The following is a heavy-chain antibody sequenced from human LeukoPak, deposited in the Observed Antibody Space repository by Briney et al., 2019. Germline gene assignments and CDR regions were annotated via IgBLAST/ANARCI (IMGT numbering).Heavy chain of an antibody. Sequence: ASVKVSCKASGYSFTSYYMHWVRQAPGQGLEWMGIINPSGGSTSYAQKFQGRVTMTRDMSTSTVYMELSSLRSEDTAVYYCARSRRGLRLGDLSFREGYYYYMDVWGKGTTVTVSS. CDR2: INPSGGST. D-gene: IGHD3-16*02. CDR3: ARSRRGLRLGDLSFREGYYYYMDV. V-gene: IGHV1-46*01. J-gene: IGHJ6*03. CDR1: GYSFTSYY.